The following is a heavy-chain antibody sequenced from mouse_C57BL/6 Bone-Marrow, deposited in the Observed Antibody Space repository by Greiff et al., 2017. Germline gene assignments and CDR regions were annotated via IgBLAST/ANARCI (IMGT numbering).Heavy chain of an antibody. D-gene: IGHD2-4*01. CDR3: ARSGIYYDYDPDY. J-gene: IGHJ2*01. Sequence: QVQLQQPGAELVKPGASVKLSCKASGYTFTSYWMHWVKQRPGQGLEWIGMIHPNSGSTNYNEKFKGKATFTADTSSNTAYMQLSSLTTEDSAIYYCARSGIYYDYDPDYWGQGTTLTVSS. CDR1: GYTFTSYW. CDR2: IHPNSGST. V-gene: IGHV1-64*01.